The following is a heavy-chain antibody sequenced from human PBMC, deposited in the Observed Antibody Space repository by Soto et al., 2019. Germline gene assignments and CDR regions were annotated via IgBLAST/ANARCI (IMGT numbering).Heavy chain of an antibody. J-gene: IGHJ4*02. V-gene: IGHV4-59*01. CDR1: GGSISSYY. CDR2: IYYSGST. CDR3: ARYDYGGNSDY. D-gene: IGHD4-17*01. Sequence: SETLSLTCTVSGGSISSYYWSWIRQPPGKGLEWIGYIYYSGSTNYNPSLKSRVTISVDTSKNQFSLKLSSVTAADTAVYYCARYDYGGNSDYWGQGTLVTVSS.